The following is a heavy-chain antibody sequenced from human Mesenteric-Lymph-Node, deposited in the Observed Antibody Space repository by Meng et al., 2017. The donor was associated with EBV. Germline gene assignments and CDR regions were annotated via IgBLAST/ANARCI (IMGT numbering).Heavy chain of an antibody. J-gene: IGHJ5*02. V-gene: IGHV6-1*01. CDR3: ARDRLTAMVKGGWFDP. CDR1: GDSVSSNRAA. Sequence: HVQPQQPGPGPVKPAQTLSLTCAISGDSVSSNRAAWNWIRQSPSRGLEWLGRTYYRSKWYNDYAVSVKSRITINPDTSKNQFSLQLNSVTPEDTAVYYCARDRLTAMVKGGWFDPWGQGTLVTVSS. D-gene: IGHD5-18*01. CDR2: TYYRSKWYN.